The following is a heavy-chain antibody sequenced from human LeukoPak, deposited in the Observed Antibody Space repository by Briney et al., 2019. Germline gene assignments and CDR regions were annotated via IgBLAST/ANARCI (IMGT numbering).Heavy chain of an antibody. V-gene: IGHV3-30*02. J-gene: IGHJ4*02. D-gene: IGHD2-21*01. CDR2: IRYDGSNK. Sequence: GGSLRLSCAASGFTFSSYGMHWVRQAPGKGLEWVAFIRYDGSNKYYADSVKGRFTISRDNSKNTLYLQMNSLRAEDTAVYYCAKGAVVIATDAYYFDYWGQGTLVTVSS. CDR1: GFTFSSYG. CDR3: AKGAVVIATDAYYFDY.